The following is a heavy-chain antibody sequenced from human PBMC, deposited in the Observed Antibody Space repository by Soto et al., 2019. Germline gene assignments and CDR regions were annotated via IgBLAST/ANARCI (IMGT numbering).Heavy chain of an antibody. Sequence: QVQLQQWGAGLLKPSETLSLTCAVYGGSFSGYYWSWIRQSPGKGLEWIGEINHTGSTNYNPSLKSRATISVDTSKNQFSLKLNSVTAADTAVYYCATQAPYSSSPYYYYYLYVWGKGTTVTVSS. CDR1: GGSFSGYY. CDR2: INHTGST. V-gene: IGHV4-34*01. D-gene: IGHD6-6*01. J-gene: IGHJ6*03. CDR3: ATQAPYSSSPYYYYYLYV.